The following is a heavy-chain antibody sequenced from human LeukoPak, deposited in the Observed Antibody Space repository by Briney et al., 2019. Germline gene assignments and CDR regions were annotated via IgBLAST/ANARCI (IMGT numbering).Heavy chain of an antibody. J-gene: IGHJ4*02. D-gene: IGHD6-19*01. CDR2: IIPIFATT. CDR3: ANGYSSGWYPPDY. CDR1: GGTFSSYA. V-gene: IGHV1-69*01. Sequence: SVKVSCKASGGTFSSYAISWVRQAPGQGLEWMGGIIPIFATTNFAQKFQGRVTITADESTSTAYMELSSLRSEDTAVYYCANGYSSGWYPPDYWGQGTLVTVSS.